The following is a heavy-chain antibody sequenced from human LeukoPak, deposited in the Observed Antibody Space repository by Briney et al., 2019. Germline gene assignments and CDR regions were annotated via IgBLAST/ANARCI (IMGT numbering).Heavy chain of an antibody. D-gene: IGHD1-26*01. J-gene: IGHJ3*02. Sequence: PGGSLRLSCAASGFTFSSYEMNWVRQAPGKGLEWVSYISSSGDSIYYADSVKGRFTISRDNAKNSLSLQMNSLRAEDTAIYYCARDRRVGATWSVGAFDIRGQGTTVTVSS. V-gene: IGHV3-48*03. CDR2: ISSSGDSI. CDR3: ARDRRVGATWSVGAFDI. CDR1: GFTFSSYE.